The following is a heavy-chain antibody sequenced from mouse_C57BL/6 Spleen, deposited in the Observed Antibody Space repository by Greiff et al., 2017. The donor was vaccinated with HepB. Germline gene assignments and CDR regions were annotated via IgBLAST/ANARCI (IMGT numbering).Heavy chain of an antibody. CDR3: ASLYYGNYMYFDY. CDR1: GYTFTSYW. D-gene: IGHD2-1*01. J-gene: IGHJ2*01. V-gene: IGHV1-61*01. Sequence: VQLQQPGAELVRPGSSVKLSCKASGYTFTSYWMDWVKQRPGQGLEWIGNIYPSDSETHYNQKFKDKATLTVDKSSSTAYMQLSSLTSEDSAVYYCASLYYGNYMYFDYWGQGTTLTVSS. CDR2: IYPSDSET.